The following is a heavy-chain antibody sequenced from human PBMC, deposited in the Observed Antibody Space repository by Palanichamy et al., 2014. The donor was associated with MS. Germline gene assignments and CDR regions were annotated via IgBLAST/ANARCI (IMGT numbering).Heavy chain of an antibody. J-gene: IGHJ4*02. D-gene: IGHD3-22*01. CDR3: ARRYYDSSGYYPKYYFDY. CDR2: IYYSGST. CDR1: GGSISSSSYY. V-gene: IGHV4-39*01. Sequence: QLQLQESGPGLVKPSETLSLTCTVSGGSISSSSYYWGWIRQPPGKGLEWIGSIYYSGSTYYNPSLKSRVTISVDTSKNQFSLKLSSVTAADTAVYYCARRYYDSSGYYPKYYFDYWGQGALVTVSS.